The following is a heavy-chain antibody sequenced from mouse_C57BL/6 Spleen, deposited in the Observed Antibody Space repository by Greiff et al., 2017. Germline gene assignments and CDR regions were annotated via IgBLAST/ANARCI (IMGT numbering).Heavy chain of an antibody. CDR1: GYTFTGYW. CDR2: ILPGSGST. CDR3: ARRTTVVATEYFDY. V-gene: IGHV1-9*01. D-gene: IGHD1-1*01. Sequence: VKLQESGAELMKPGASVKLSCKATGYTFTGYWIEWVKQRPGHGLEWIGEILPGSGSTNYTEKFKGQATFTADTSSNTAYMQLSILTTEDSAYYYCARRTTVVATEYFDYWGQGTTLTVSS. J-gene: IGHJ2*01.